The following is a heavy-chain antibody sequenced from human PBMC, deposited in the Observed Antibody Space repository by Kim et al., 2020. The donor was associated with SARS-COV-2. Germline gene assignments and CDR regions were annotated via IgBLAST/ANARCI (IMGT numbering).Heavy chain of an antibody. CDR1: GFTFSSYS. CDR2: ISSSSSTI. V-gene: IGHV3-48*02. D-gene: IGHD5-18*01. Sequence: GGSLRLSCAVSGFTFSSYSMNWVRQAPGKGLEWVSYISSSSSTIYYADSVKGRFTISRDNAKDSLYLQMNSLRDEDTAVYYCALIYSYQYYFDYWGQGTLVTVSS. CDR3: ALIYSYQYYFDY. J-gene: IGHJ4*02.